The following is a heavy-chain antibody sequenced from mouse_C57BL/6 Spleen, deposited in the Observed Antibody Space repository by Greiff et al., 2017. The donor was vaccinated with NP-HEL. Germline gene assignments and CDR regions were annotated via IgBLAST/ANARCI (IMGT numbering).Heavy chain of an antibody. D-gene: IGHD1-1*01. CDR3: ARSITTVVVPYFDY. J-gene: IGHJ2*01. CDR1: GYSFTDYN. CDR2: INPNYGTT. V-gene: IGHV1-39*01. Sequence: VQLKESGPELVKPGASVKISCKASGYSFTDYNMNWVKQSNGKSLEWIGVINPNYGTTSYNQKFKGKATLTVDQSSSTAYMQLNSLTSEDSAVYYCARSITTVVVPYFDYWGQGTTLTVSS.